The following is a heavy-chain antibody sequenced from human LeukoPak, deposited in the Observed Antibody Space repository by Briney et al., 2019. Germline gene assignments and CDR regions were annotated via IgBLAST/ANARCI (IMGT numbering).Heavy chain of an antibody. Sequence: GASVKVSRKASGGTFSSYAISWVRQAPGQGLEWMGGIIPIFGTANYAQKFQGRVTITTDESTSTAYMELSSLRSEDTAVYYCARDLGGPNSYFYYGMDVWGQGATVTVSS. CDR2: IIPIFGTA. CDR1: GGTFSSYA. J-gene: IGHJ6*02. CDR3: ARDLGGPNSYFYYGMDV. V-gene: IGHV1-69*05. D-gene: IGHD3-16*01.